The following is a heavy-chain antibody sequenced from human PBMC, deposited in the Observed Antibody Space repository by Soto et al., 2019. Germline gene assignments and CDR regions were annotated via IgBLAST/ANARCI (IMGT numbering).Heavy chain of an antibody. CDR2: ISSSSSTI. J-gene: IGHJ5*02. D-gene: IGHD1-1*01. V-gene: IGHV3-48*01. CDR1: GFTFSSYS. CDR3: AVWPSEGRLEEAFWFDP. Sequence: GGSLRLSCAASGFTFSSYSMNWVRQAPGKGLEWVSYISSSSSTIYYADSVKGRFTISRDNAKNSLYLQMNSLRAEDTAVYYCAVWPSEGRLEEAFWFDPWGQGTLVTVSS.